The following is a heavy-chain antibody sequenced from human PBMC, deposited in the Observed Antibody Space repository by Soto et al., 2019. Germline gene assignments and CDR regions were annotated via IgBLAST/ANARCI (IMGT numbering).Heavy chain of an antibody. D-gene: IGHD3-22*01. CDR3: ARQMYYDSSGYYYEVVDY. Sequence: PGGSLRLSCAASGFTFSSYSMNWVRQAPGKGLEWVSSISSSSSYIYYADSVKGRFTISRDNAKNSLYLQMNSLRAEDTAVYYCARQMYYDSSGYYYEVVDYWGQGTLVTVSS. CDR2: ISSSSSYI. J-gene: IGHJ4*02. CDR1: GFTFSSYS. V-gene: IGHV3-21*01.